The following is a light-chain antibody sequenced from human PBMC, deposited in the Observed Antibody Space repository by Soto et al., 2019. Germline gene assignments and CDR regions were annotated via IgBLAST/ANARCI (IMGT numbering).Light chain of an antibody. J-gene: IGKJ5*01. CDR1: QSIGDL. Sequence: DIQMTQSPSTLSASVEDRVTITCRASQSIGDLLAWYQQKPGEAPKLLIYKASYLESGVPSRFSGSGSGTEFTLTISSLQPEDFATYYCLQDYNYPITFGQGTRLEIK. CDR3: LQDYNYPIT. CDR2: KAS. V-gene: IGKV1-5*03.